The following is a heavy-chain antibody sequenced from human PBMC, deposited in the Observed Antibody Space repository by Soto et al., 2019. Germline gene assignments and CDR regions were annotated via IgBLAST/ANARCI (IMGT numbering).Heavy chain of an antibody. CDR3: ARDLKDILTGYSRFDP. Sequence: SETLSLTCTVSGGSISSGGYYWSWIRQHPGKGLEWIGYIYYSGSTYYNPSLKSRVTISVDTSKNQFSLKLSSVTAADTALFYCARDLKDILTGYSRFDPWGQGTLVTVSS. V-gene: IGHV4-31*03. CDR1: GGSISSGGYY. J-gene: IGHJ5*02. D-gene: IGHD3-9*01. CDR2: IYYSGST.